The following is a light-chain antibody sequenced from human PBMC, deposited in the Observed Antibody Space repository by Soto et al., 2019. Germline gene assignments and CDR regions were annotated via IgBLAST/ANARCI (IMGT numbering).Light chain of an antibody. CDR2: AAS. CDR3: QQTNTAPWT. CDR1: QSISSY. J-gene: IGKJ1*01. Sequence: DIQMTQSPAALSASVGDRVTITCRASQSISSYLNWYQQKPGKAPKLLIYAASSLQSGVPSRFSGSGSGTDFTLTIDSLQPEDFATYFCQQTNTAPWTFGQGTKLDI. V-gene: IGKV1-39*01.